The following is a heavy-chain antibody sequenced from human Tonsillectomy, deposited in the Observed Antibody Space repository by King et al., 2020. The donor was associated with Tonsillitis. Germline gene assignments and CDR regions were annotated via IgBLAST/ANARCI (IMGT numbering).Heavy chain of an antibody. Sequence: QLQESGPGLVKPSETLSLTCTVSGGSISSSSYYWGWIRQPPGKELEWIGSIYYSGSTYYKPSLKSRVIISVDTSKNQFSLKLSPVTAADTAVYYCARVAGNGNYFDYWGQGTLVTVSS. CDR3: ARVAGNGNYFDY. J-gene: IGHJ4*02. CDR1: GGSISSSSYY. CDR2: IYYSGST. V-gene: IGHV4-39*07. D-gene: IGHD6-19*01.